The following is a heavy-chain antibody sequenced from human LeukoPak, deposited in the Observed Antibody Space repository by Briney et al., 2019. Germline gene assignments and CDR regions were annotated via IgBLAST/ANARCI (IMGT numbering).Heavy chain of an antibody. CDR2: ISSSSSYI. CDR3: GREVYDFWSGYYNY. Sequence: GGSLRLSCAASGFTFSSYSMNWVRQAPGKGLEWVSSISSSSSYIYYADSVKGRFPLSRDNGNNSLYLQMNSLRAEDTAVYYCGREVYDFWSGYYNYWGQGALVTDSS. CDR1: GFTFSSYS. J-gene: IGHJ4*02. V-gene: IGHV3-21*06. D-gene: IGHD3-3*01.